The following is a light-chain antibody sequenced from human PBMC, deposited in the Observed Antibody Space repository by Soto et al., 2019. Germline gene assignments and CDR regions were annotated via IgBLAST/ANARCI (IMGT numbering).Light chain of an antibody. CDR3: QLYGTSMYT. J-gene: IGKJ2*01. CDR1: QSVISTY. Sequence: EIVLTQSPGTLSLSPGERATLSCRASQSVISTYLAWYQQKPGQAPRLPIFGGSGRATGIPDRFSGSGSGTDFTLTISRLEPEDFAVYYCQLYGTSMYTFGQGPKLEIK. CDR2: GGS. V-gene: IGKV3-20*01.